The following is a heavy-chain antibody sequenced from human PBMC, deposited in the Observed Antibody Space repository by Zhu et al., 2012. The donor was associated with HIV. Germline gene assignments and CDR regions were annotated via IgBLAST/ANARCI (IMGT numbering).Heavy chain of an antibody. J-gene: IGHJ5*01. CDR2: INHSGST. Sequence: QVQLQQWGAGLLKPSETLSLTCAVYGGSFSGYYWSWIRQPPGKGLEWIGEINHSGSTNYNPSLKSRVTISVDASKNQFSLKLNSVTAADTAVYYCASLPADIVTTINWFDSWGQGTLVTVSS. CDR3: ASLPADIVTTINWFDS. D-gene: IGHD5-12*01. V-gene: IGHV4-34*01. CDR1: GGSFSGYY.